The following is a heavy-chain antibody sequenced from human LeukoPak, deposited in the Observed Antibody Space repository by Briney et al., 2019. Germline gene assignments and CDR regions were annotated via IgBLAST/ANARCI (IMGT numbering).Heavy chain of an antibody. J-gene: IGHJ4*02. D-gene: IGHD4-17*01. CDR1: EFTFSSYG. CDR2: IRYHGSNK. V-gene: IGHV3-30*02. Sequence: GGSLRLSCAASEFTFSSYGMHWVRQAPGKGLEWVAFIRYHGSNKYYADSVKGRFTISRDNSKNTLYLQMNSLRAEDTAVYYCAKDQRGYGDGPFDYWGQGTLVTVSS. CDR3: AKDQRGYGDGPFDY.